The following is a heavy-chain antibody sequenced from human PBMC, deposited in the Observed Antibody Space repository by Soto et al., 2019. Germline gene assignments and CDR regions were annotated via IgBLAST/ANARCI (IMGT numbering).Heavy chain of an antibody. CDR2: IWYDGSNK. J-gene: IGHJ6*02. V-gene: IGHV3-33*01. CDR3: ARAVPYYYGMDV. Sequence: GGSLRLSCAASGFTFSSYGMHWVRQAPGKGPEWVAVIWYDGSNKYYADSVKGRFTISRDNSKNTLYLQMNSLRAEDTAVYYCARAVPYYYGMDVWGQGTTVTVSS. CDR1: GFTFSSYG.